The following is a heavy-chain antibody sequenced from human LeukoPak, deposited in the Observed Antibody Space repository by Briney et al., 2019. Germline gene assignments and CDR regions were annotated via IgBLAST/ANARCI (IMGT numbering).Heavy chain of an antibody. Sequence: SETLSLTCAVYGGSFSIYYWSWIRQPPGKGLEWLGEINHSGSTNYNPSLKSRVTISVDTSKNQFSLKLSSVTAADTAVYYCARDLYGYYFDYWGQGTLVTVSS. CDR1: GGSFSIYY. V-gene: IGHV4-34*01. CDR2: INHSGST. D-gene: IGHD4-17*01. CDR3: ARDLYGYYFDY. J-gene: IGHJ4*02.